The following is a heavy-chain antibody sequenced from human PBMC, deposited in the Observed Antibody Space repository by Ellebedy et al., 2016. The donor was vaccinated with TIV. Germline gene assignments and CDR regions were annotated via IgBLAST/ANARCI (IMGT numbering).Heavy chain of an antibody. V-gene: IGHV3-11*06. Sequence: GESLKISCVVSGFSLSDYYMMWIRQAPGKGLEWVSYISTSGLYTDHAESVKGRFTISRDNAKNSLFLQMDSLRADDTAVYYCARVPEKRWGQGTLVTVSS. J-gene: IGHJ4*02. D-gene: IGHD5-24*01. CDR2: ISTSGLYT. CDR1: GFSLSDYY. CDR3: ARVPEKR.